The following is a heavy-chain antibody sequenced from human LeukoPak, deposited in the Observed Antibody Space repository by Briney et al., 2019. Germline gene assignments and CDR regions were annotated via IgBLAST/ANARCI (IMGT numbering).Heavy chain of an antibody. D-gene: IGHD2-15*01. Sequence: ASVNVSCKASGYTFTSYGISWVRQAPGQGLEWMGWISAYNGNTNYAQKLQGRVTMTTDTSTSTAYMELRSLRSDDTAVYYCARELARGGSCYGMDVWGQGTTVTVSS. CDR1: GYTFTSYG. V-gene: IGHV1-18*01. CDR2: ISAYNGNT. J-gene: IGHJ6*02. CDR3: ARELARGGSCYGMDV.